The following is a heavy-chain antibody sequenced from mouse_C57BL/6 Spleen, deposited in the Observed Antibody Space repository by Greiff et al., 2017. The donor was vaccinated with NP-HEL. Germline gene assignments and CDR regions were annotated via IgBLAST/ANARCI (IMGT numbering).Heavy chain of an antibody. CDR3: ARSGGTKDYAMDY. CDR1: GYTFTDYY. V-gene: IGHV1-26*01. D-gene: IGHD4-1*01. J-gene: IGHJ4*01. CDR2: INPNNGGT. Sequence: EVKLQQSGPELVKPGASVKISCKASGYTFTDYYMNWVKQSHGKSLEWIGDINPNNGGTSYNQKFKGKATLTVDKSSSTAYMELRSLTSEDSAVYYCARSGGTKDYAMDYWGQGTSVTVSS.